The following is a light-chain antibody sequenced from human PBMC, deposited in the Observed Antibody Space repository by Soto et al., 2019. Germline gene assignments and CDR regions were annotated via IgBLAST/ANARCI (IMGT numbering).Light chain of an antibody. V-gene: IGLV1-40*01. Sequence: QSVLTQPPSVSGAPGQRVTISCTGSSSNIGAGYDVHWYQQLPGTAPKLVIYGNSNRPSGVPDRFSGSKSGTSASLAITGLQAEDEADYYCQSYDSSLSGPYVVFGGGTQLTVL. CDR2: GNS. J-gene: IGLJ2*01. CDR3: QSYDSSLSGPYVV. CDR1: SSNIGAGYD.